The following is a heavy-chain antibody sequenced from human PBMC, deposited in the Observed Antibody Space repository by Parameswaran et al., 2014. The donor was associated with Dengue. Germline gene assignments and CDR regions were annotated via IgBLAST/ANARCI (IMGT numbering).Heavy chain of an antibody. D-gene: IGHD4-17*01. J-gene: IGHJ5*02. Sequence: SWVRQAPGQGLEWMGGLIPVFGTTNYAQKFQGRVTISADESTTTAYMELISLRSEDTAVYYCAGERGLRMGWFDPWGQGTQVAVSS. V-gene: IGHV1-69*01. CDR2: LIPVFGTT. CDR3: AGERGLRMGWFDP.